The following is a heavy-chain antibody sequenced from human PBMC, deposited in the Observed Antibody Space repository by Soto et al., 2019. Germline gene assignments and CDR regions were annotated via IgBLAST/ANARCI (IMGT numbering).Heavy chain of an antibody. V-gene: IGHV3-66*01. D-gene: IGHD4-17*01. CDR3: ARDDVATTLDY. Sequence: GGSLRLSCAASGLIVSSNYMTWVRQAPGRGLEWVSVIYSGGNTYYADSVKGRFTISRDISKSTLYLQMNSLRVEDTAVYYCARDDVATTLDYWGQGTLVTVSS. J-gene: IGHJ4*02. CDR2: IYSGGNT. CDR1: GLIVSSNY.